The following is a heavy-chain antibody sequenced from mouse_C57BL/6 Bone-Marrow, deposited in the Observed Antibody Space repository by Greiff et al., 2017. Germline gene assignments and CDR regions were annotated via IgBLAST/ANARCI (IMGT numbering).Heavy chain of an antibody. Sequence: QVQLKESGAELARPGASVKLSCKASGYTFTSYGISWVKQRTGQGLEWIGEIYPRSGNTYYHEKFKGKATLTADKSSSTAYMELRSLTSEDSAVSFCAIEGLLSIDYWGQGTSVTVSS. CDR3: AIEGLLSIDY. J-gene: IGHJ4*01. D-gene: IGHD2-10*01. V-gene: IGHV1-81*01. CDR1: GYTFTSYG. CDR2: IYPRSGNT.